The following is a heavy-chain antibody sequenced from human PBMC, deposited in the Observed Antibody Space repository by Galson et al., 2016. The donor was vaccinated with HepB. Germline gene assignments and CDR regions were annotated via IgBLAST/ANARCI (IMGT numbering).Heavy chain of an antibody. V-gene: IGHV3-73*01. Sequence: SLRLSCAGSGFRFGGSGFHWVRQGSGKGLEWVGRIRSKANNYATEYASSLRGRFTISRDDARNTAYLQMKSLKIEDTAVYYCCGYYDILSGPEYYYGLDVWGQGTTVIVSS. CDR2: IRSKANNYAT. CDR1: GFRFGGSG. D-gene: IGHD3-9*01. J-gene: IGHJ6*02. CDR3: CGYYDILSGPEYYYGLDV.